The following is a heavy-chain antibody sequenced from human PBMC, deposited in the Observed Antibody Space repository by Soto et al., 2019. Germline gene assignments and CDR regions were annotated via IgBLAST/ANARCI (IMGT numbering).Heavy chain of an antibody. CDR2: INHSGST. J-gene: IGHJ4*02. CDR3: AREPMATLDY. Sequence: SETLSLTCAVYGGSFSGYYWSWIRQPPGKGLEWIGEINHSGSTNYNPSLKSRVTISVDTSKNQFSLKLSSVTAADTAVYYCAREPMATLDYWGQGIRVTVSS. V-gene: IGHV4-34*01. D-gene: IGHD5-12*01. CDR1: GGSFSGYY.